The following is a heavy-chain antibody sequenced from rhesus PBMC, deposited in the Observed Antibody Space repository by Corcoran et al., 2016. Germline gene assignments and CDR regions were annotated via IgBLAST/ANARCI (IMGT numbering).Heavy chain of an antibody. CDR2: IYGSRTST. Sequence: QVQLQESGPGVVKPSETQSLTCAVSGGSISDSYRWSWIRQPPGKGLEWIGYIYGSRTSTTSTPSLKSRVTISKVTSKTQFSLKLGSVTAADTAVYYCARYCTSTTCYAYGLDSWGQGVVVTVSS. CDR1: GGSISDSYR. V-gene: IGHV4S10*01. CDR3: ARYCTSTTCYAYGLDS. D-gene: IGHD2-2*01. J-gene: IGHJ6*01.